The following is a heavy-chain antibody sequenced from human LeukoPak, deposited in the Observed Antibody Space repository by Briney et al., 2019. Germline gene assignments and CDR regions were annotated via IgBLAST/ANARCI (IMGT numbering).Heavy chain of an antibody. CDR1: GGSISSHY. CDR3: ARGKSIAAGIYTLDY. V-gene: IGHV4-59*11. D-gene: IGHD6-13*01. CDR2: IYYSGST. Sequence: SETLSLTCTVSGGSISSHYWSWIRQPPGKGLEWIVYIYYSGSTNYNPSLKSRVTISVDTSKNQFSLKLSSVTAADTAVYYCARGKSIAAGIYTLDYWGQGTLVTVPS. J-gene: IGHJ4*02.